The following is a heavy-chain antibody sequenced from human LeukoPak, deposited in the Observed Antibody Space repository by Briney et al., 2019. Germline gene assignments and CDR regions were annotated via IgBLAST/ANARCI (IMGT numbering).Heavy chain of an antibody. D-gene: IGHD3-10*01. CDR1: GGSISSSSYY. CDR3: ARRSYGSGAYYFDY. Sequence: PSETLSLTCTVSGGSISSSSYYWGWIRQPPGKGLEWIGSIYYSGSTYYNPSLKSRVTISVDTSKNQFSLKLSSVTAADTAVYYCARRSYGSGAYYFDYWGPGTLVTVSS. CDR2: IYYSGST. J-gene: IGHJ4*02. V-gene: IGHV4-39*01.